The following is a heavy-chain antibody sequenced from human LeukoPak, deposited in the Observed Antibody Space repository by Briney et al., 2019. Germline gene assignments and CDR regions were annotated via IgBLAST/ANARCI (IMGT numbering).Heavy chain of an antibody. J-gene: IGHJ6*03. V-gene: IGHV3-21*01. Sequence: MTGGSLRLSCAASGFTFSSYSMNWVRQAPGKGLEWVSSISSSSSYIYYADSVKGRFTISRDNAKNSLYLQMNSLRAEDTAVYYCAREGNWNGDYMDVWGKGTTVTVSS. CDR1: GFTFSSYS. D-gene: IGHD1-20*01. CDR3: AREGNWNGDYMDV. CDR2: ISSSSSYI.